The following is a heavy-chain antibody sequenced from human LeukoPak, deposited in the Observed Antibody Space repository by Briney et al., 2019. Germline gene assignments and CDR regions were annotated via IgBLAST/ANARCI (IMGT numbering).Heavy chain of an antibody. V-gene: IGHV3-74*01. CDR1: GFTLSSDW. CDR2: MNQDGSDT. J-gene: IGHJ4*02. CDR3: ATVFGY. Sequence: PGGSLTLSCAVSGFTLSSDWMHWVRQAPGKGLEWVSRMNQDGSDTSYADSVKGRVTISRDNAKNTVYLQMNSLRAEDSAVYYCATVFGYWGQGTLVTVSS.